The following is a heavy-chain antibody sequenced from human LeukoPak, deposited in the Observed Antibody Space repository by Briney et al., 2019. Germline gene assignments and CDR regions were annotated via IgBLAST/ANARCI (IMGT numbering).Heavy chain of an antibody. CDR2: ISAYNGNT. Sequence: ASVKVSCKASGYTFTSYGISWVRQAPGQGLEWMGWISAYNGNTNYAQKLQGRVTMTTDTSTSTAYMELRSLRSDDTAVYYCAKRYSWDPKGEYFQHWGQGTLVTVSS. CDR3: AKRYSWDPKGEYFQH. J-gene: IGHJ1*01. V-gene: IGHV1-18*01. CDR1: GYTFTSYG. D-gene: IGHD3-9*01.